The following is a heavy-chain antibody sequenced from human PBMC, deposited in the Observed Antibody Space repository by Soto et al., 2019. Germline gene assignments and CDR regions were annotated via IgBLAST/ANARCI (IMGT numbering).Heavy chain of an antibody. D-gene: IGHD2-2*01. CDR3: ASAGRYCSSTNCLYYFDY. CDR1: GGSISSIGYY. CDR2: IYYSGSTYY. V-gene: IGHV4-39*01. J-gene: IGHJ4*02. Sequence: SETLSLTCTVSGGSISSIGYYWGWIRQPPGKGLEWIGSIYYSGSTYYYYNPSLKSRVTISVDTSKNQFSLKLSSVTAADTAVYYCASAGRYCSSTNCLYYFDYWGQGTLVTAPQ.